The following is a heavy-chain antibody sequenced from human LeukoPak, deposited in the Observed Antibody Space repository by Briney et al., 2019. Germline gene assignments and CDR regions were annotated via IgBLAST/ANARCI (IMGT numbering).Heavy chain of an antibody. CDR3: ARAPLYCGGDCYPF. Sequence: PSQTLSLTCTVSGASISSGSYYWRWLRQPAGTGLEWVGRIYTSGSKNYNPSLKSRVTISGDKSKNKFSLKLNSVTTADTAVYYFARAPLYCGGDCYPFWGQGTLVTVSS. CDR1: GASISSGSYY. J-gene: IGHJ4*02. D-gene: IGHD2-21*02. CDR2: IYTSGSK. V-gene: IGHV4-61*02.